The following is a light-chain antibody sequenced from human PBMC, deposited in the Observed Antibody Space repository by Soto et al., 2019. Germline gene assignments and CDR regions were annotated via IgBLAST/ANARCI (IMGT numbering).Light chain of an antibody. Sequence: QSVLTQPPSVSGAPGQRVTISCTGSTSNIGAVYDVHWYQHRPGTAPRLLIFGNNRRPSGVPVPDRFSGSKSGTSASLAITGLQVEDEGDYYCQFYDSSIDARYVFGTGTKVTVL. CDR2: GNN. J-gene: IGLJ1*01. CDR1: TSNIGAVYD. V-gene: IGLV1-40*01. CDR3: QFYDSSIDARYV.